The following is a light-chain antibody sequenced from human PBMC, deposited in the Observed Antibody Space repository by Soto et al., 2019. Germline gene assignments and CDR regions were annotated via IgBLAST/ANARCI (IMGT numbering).Light chain of an antibody. Sequence: QPVLTQSPSASASLGASVKLTCTLSSGHSSYAIAWHQQQPEKGPRYLMTLNGDGSHSKGDGIPDRFSGSSSGAERYLTISSLQSEDEADYYCQTWGTGALWVFGGGTKLTVL. CDR2: LNGDGSH. CDR1: SGHSSYA. V-gene: IGLV4-69*01. CDR3: QTWGTGALWV. J-gene: IGLJ3*02.